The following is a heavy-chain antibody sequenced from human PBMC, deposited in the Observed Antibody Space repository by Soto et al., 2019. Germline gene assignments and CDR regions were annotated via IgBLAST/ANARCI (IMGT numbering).Heavy chain of an antibody. CDR2: ISSSSSTI. V-gene: IGHV3-48*02. CDR1: GFTFSSYS. J-gene: IGHJ5*02. D-gene: IGHD6-13*01. Sequence: EVQLVESGGGLVQPGGSQRLSCAASGFTFSSYSMNWVRQAPGKGLEWVSYISSSSSTIYYADSVKGRFTISRDNAKNTLYLQMSNMRDEDTAVYDCARDGYKESSQLVANWSDPWGQGTLVTASS. CDR3: ARDGYKESSQLVANWSDP.